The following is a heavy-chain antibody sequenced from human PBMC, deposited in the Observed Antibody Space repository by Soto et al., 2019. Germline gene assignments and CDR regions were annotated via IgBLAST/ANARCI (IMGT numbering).Heavy chain of an antibody. CDR2: IIPIFGTT. D-gene: IGHD3-10*01. CDR1: GGTFSSYA. V-gene: IGHV1-69*01. J-gene: IGHJ6*02. Sequence: QEQLVQSGAEVKKPGSSVKVSCKASGGTFSSYAIFWVRQAPGQGLEWMGGIIPIFGTTNYAQKFQGRVTITADELTSTVYMEVSSLRSVVTAVYYCAKAPPPRQETGYSAMDDWGQGTTVTVSS. CDR3: AKAPPPRQETGYSAMDD.